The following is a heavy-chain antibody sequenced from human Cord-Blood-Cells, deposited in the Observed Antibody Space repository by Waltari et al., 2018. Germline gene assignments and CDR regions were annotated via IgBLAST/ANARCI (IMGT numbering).Heavy chain of an antibody. CDR3: ARVPTGKYDY. V-gene: IGHV3-30-3*01. Sequence: QVQLVESGGGVVQPGRSLRLSCAASGFTFSSYAMHWVRQAPGKGLGWVAVISYDGSNKDYADSVKGRFTISRDNSKNALYLQMNSLRAEDTAVYYCARVPTGKYDYWGQGTLVTVSS. CDR1: GFTFSSYA. CDR2: ISYDGSNK. J-gene: IGHJ4*02. D-gene: IGHD1-1*01.